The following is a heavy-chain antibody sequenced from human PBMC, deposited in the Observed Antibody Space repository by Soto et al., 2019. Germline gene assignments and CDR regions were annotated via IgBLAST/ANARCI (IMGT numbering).Heavy chain of an antibody. Sequence: GGSLRLSCAASGFSFSSYSISWVRQAPWKGLEWVSSIGGRGVSTYYADSVKGRFTISRDNSKNTVYLQMNSLRVEDTAVYYCAKQGDYDFWSSSNNWLDPWGQGTLLTVYS. CDR3: AKQGDYDFWSSSNNWLDP. CDR2: IGGRGVST. V-gene: IGHV3-23*01. D-gene: IGHD3-3*01. CDR1: GFSFSSYS. J-gene: IGHJ5*02.